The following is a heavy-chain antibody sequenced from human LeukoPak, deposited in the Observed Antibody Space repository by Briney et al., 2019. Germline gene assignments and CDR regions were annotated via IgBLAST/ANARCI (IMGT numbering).Heavy chain of an antibody. D-gene: IGHD6-6*01. J-gene: IGHJ5*02. CDR2: VYYSGNT. V-gene: IGHV4-39*07. CDR1: GGSISSSGSY. Sequence: SETLSLTCTVSGGSISSSGSYWGWIRQPPGKGLEWIGSVYYSGNTYSPSLKSRVTISVDTSKNQYSLNLTSVNAADTAIYYCARVMAARREDLNWFDPWGQGTLVTVSS. CDR3: ARVMAARREDLNWFDP.